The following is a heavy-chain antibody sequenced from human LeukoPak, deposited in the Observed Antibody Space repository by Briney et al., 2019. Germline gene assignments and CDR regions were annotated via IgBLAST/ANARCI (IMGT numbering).Heavy chain of an antibody. V-gene: IGHV3-15*01. Sequence: GESLRLSCAASGSTFSNAWMSWVRQAPGKGLEWVGRIKSKTDDGTTDYAAPVKGRFTISRDDSKNTLYLQMNSLKTDDTAVYYCVTDTKLDYFDYWGQGTPVTVSS. CDR3: VTDTKLDYFDY. D-gene: IGHD2-8*01. CDR1: GSTFSNAW. CDR2: IKSKTDDGTT. J-gene: IGHJ4*02.